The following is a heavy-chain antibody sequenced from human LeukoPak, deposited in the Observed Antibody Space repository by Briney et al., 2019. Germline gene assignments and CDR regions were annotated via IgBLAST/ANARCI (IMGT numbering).Heavy chain of an antibody. D-gene: IGHD3-9*01. CDR2: INPNSGGT. J-gene: IGHJ4*02. CDR3: ARSPHILTGENFDF. V-gene: IGHV1-2*02. CDR1: GYTFTDYY. Sequence: GASVKVSCKASGYTFTDYYIHWVRQAPGQGLEWMGWINPNSGGTNYAQKFYVRVTMTRDTSITTAYMELSRLRSDDTAVFYCARSPHILTGENFDFWGQGTPVTVSS.